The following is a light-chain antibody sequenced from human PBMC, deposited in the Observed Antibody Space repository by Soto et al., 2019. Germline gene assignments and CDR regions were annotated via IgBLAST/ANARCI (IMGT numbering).Light chain of an antibody. CDR3: SSYTISSTYVV. CDR2: EVS. V-gene: IGLV2-14*01. Sequence: QSALTQPASVSGSPGQSITISCTGTSSDVGGYNYVSWYQQHPGKAPKLMIYEVSNRPSGVSNRFSGSKSGNTASLTISGLQAEDEADYYCSSYTISSTYVVFGGGTKLTVL. J-gene: IGLJ2*01. CDR1: SSDVGGYNY.